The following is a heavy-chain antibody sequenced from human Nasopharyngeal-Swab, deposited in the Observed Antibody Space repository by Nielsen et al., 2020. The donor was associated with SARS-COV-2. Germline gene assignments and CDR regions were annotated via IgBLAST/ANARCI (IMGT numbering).Heavy chain of an antibody. Sequence: GGSLRLSCAAFGFTFSSYGMHWVRQAPGKGLEWVTVISYDGSNKYYADSVKGRFTISRDNSKNTLYLQMNSLRAEDTAVYYCAMEASGDGMDVWGQGTTVTVSS. CDR2: ISYDGSNK. CDR1: GFTFSSYG. D-gene: IGHD6-25*01. V-gene: IGHV3-30*03. CDR3: AMEASGDGMDV. J-gene: IGHJ6*02.